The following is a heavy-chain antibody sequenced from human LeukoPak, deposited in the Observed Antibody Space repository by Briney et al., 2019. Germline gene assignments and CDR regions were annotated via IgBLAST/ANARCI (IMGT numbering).Heavy chain of an antibody. Sequence: GGSLRLSCAASGFTFSSYAMGWVRQAPGKGLEWVSAISGSGGSTYYADSVKGRFTISRDNSKNTLYLQMNSLRAEDTAVYYCAKMYYYDSSGYNMGYWGQGTLVTVSS. CDR3: AKMYYYDSSGYNMGY. V-gene: IGHV3-23*01. CDR1: GFTFSSYA. CDR2: ISGSGGST. J-gene: IGHJ4*02. D-gene: IGHD3-22*01.